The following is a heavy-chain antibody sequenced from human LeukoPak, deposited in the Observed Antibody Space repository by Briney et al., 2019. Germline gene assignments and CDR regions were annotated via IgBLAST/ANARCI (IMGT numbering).Heavy chain of an antibody. J-gene: IGHJ4*02. CDR2: RSVSGDST. Sequence: PGGSLRLSCAASGFSFSSYAMSGVRQVPGKGLEWDSRRSVSGDSTYYADPVKGRFTISRDNSKNTLYLQMNSLRAEDTAVYYCAKDQRSMVAAWPCEFDCWGQGTLVSVSS. D-gene: IGHD4/OR15-4a*01. CDR3: AKDQRSMVAAWPCEFDC. CDR1: GFSFSSYA. V-gene: IGHV3-23*01.